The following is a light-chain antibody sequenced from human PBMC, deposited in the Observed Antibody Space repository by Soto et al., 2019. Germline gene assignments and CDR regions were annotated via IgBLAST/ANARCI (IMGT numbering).Light chain of an antibody. CDR1: QSVSSD. CDR3: QQYKNWPLT. V-gene: IGKV3-15*01. CDR2: GAF. J-gene: IGKJ4*01. Sequence: ERVMTQAPATLSVSPGERATLSCRASQSVSSDFAWYQQKPGQGPRILIYGAFNRATGVPARFSGSGGGTAFTLTIRSMQSEDFAVYYCQQYKNWPLTFGGGTKVEIK.